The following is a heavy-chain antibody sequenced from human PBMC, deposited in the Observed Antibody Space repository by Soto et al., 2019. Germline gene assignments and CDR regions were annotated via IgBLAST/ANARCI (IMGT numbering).Heavy chain of an antibody. D-gene: IGHD3-16*01. CDR1: GGSISSGDYY. J-gene: IGHJ4*02. CDR3: ARDTLIITFGEIPY. CDR2: IYYSGST. V-gene: IGHV4-30-4*01. Sequence: QVQLQESGPGLVKPSQTLSLTCTVSGGSISSGDYYWSWIRQPPGKGLEWIGYIYYSGSTYYNPSLKSRVTISVDPSKNQFSLKMSSVTAADTAVYYCARDTLIITFGEIPYWGQGTLVTVSS.